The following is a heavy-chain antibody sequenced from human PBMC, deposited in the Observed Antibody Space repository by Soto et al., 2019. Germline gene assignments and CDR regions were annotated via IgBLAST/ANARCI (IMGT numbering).Heavy chain of an antibody. CDR2: IYYSGST. J-gene: IGHJ4*02. V-gene: IGHV4-59*01. D-gene: IGHD3-10*01. CDR1: GGSISSYY. CDR3: ARDPYGSGSYDSTHL. Sequence: LSLTCTVSGGSISSYYWSWIRQPPGKGLEWIGYIYYSGSTNYNPSLKSRVTISVDTSKNQFSLKLSSVTAADTAVYYCARDPYGSGSYDSTHLRGQGTLVTVST.